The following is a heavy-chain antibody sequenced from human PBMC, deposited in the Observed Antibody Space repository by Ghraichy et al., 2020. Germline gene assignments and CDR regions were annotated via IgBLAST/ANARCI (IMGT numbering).Heavy chain of an antibody. CDR2: IIPIFGTA. Sequence: SVKVSCKASGGTFSSYAISWVRQAPGQGLEWMGGIIPIFGTANYAQKFQGRVTITADESTSTAYMELSSLRSEDTAVYYCARDLTELRTNWFDPWGQGTLVTVSS. V-gene: IGHV1-69*13. CDR1: GGTFSSYA. J-gene: IGHJ5*02. D-gene: IGHD1-14*01. CDR3: ARDLTELRTNWFDP.